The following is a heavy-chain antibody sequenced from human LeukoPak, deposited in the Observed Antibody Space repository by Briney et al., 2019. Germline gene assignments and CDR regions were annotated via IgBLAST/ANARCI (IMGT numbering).Heavy chain of an antibody. J-gene: IGHJ5*02. Sequence: GGSLRLSCAASGFTFSSYEMNWVRQAPGKGLEWVSYISSSGSTIYYADSVKGRFTISRDNAKDSLYLQMNSLRAEDTAVYYCARDPGIAAAGSGGHWFDPWGQGTLVTVSS. CDR1: GFTFSSYE. V-gene: IGHV3-48*03. CDR3: ARDPGIAAAGSGGHWFDP. CDR2: ISSSGSTI. D-gene: IGHD6-13*01.